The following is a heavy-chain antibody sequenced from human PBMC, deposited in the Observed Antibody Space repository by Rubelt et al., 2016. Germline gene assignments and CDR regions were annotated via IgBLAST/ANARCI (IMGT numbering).Heavy chain of an antibody. CDR1: GFTFSSYS. V-gene: IGHV3-48*02. CDR3: ARDQSSIQPNDFDY. Sequence: EVQLVESGGGLVQPGGSLRLSCAASGFTFSSYSMNWVRQAPGKGLEWVSYISSSSSTIYYADSVKGRFTISRDNAKNSLYLQMNSLRDEDTAVYYCARDQSSIQPNDFDYWGQGTLVTVSS. D-gene: IGHD2-21*01. J-gene: IGHJ4*02. CDR2: ISSSSSTI.